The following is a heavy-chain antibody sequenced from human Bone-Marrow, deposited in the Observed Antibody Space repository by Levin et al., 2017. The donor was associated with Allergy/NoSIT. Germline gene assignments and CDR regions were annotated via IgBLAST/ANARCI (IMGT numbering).Heavy chain of an antibody. V-gene: IGHV4-30-4*01. J-gene: IGHJ5*02. CDR3: AREALNDSWFDP. CDR2: IYYSGAT. Sequence: SQTLSLTCTVSGGSIRSGDYYWSWIRQSPGKGLEWIGFIYYSGATSYSPSLKSRVFISVDRSKNHFSLKLSSVTAADTAVYYCAREALNDSWFDPWGQGTLVTVSS. CDR1: GGSIRSGDYY.